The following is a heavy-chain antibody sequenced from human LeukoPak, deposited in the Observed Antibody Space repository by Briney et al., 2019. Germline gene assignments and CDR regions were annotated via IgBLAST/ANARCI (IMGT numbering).Heavy chain of an antibody. Sequence: SETLSLTCAVYGGSFSGYYWSWIRQPPGKGLEWIGEINHSGSTNYNPSLKSRVTISVDTPKNQFSLKLSSVTAADTAVYYCARGLGAYYYYYMDVWGKGTTVTVSS. CDR3: ARGLGAYYYYYMDV. CDR1: GGSFSGYY. V-gene: IGHV4-34*01. J-gene: IGHJ6*03. CDR2: INHSGST.